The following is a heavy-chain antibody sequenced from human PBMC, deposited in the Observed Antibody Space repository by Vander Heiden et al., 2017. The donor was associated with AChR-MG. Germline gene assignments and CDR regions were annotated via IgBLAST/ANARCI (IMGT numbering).Heavy chain of an antibody. CDR1: GLTFSSYG. CDR2: ISYDGSNK. V-gene: IGHV3-30*18. CDR3: AKPRVGARASFDY. D-gene: IGHD1-26*01. J-gene: IGHJ4*02. Sequence: QVQLVESGGGVVQPGRSLRLSCAASGLTFSSYGMHWVRQAPGKGLEWVAVISYDGSNKYYADSVKGRFTISRDNSKNTLYLQMNSLRAEDTAVYYCAKPRVGARASFDYWGQGTLVTVSS.